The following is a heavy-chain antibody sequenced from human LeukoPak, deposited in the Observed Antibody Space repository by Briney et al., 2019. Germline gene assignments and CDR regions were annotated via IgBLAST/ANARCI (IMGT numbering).Heavy chain of an antibody. V-gene: IGHV4-39*07. CDR2: IYYSGTT. CDR1: GGSISSSSYY. D-gene: IGHD2-2*01. Sequence: PETLSLTCTVSGGSISSSSYYWVWIRQPPGKGLEWIGTIYYSGTTYYNPSLKSRVTISVDTSKNQFSLRLSSVTAADTAVYYCAREVDAAAAYNWFDPWGQGTLVTVSS. CDR3: AREVDAAAAYNWFDP. J-gene: IGHJ5*02.